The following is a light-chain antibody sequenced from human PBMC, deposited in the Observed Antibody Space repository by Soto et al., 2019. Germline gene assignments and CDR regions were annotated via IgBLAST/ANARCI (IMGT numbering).Light chain of an antibody. V-gene: IGLV2-8*01. CDR3: TAYAGRFVV. Sequence: QSALTQPPSASGSPGQSVTISCTGTISDIGTYNYVSWYQHHPGKAPKLIIYEVSKRPSGVPDRFSGSKSDNTASLTVSGLQADDESTYYCTAYAGRFVVFGGGTKLTVL. J-gene: IGLJ2*01. CDR2: EVS. CDR1: ISDIGTYNY.